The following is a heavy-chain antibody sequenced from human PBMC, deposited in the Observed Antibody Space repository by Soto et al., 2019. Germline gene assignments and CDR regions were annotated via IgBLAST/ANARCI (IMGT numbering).Heavy chain of an antibody. CDR2: IYWDDDK. CDR3: AHRLLRTIFALVTTTSIYFDF. Sequence: QITLNESGPTQVKPRQTLTLTCTFSGFSLTTSGVGVGWIRQSPGKAPEWLALIYWDDDKRYSPSLKSRLTITKDTSKNQVVLTIADLVPVDTATYYCAHRLLRTIFALVTTTSIYFDFWGQGTPFAVSS. V-gene: IGHV2-5*02. J-gene: IGHJ4*02. D-gene: IGHD3-3*01. CDR1: GFSLTTSGVG.